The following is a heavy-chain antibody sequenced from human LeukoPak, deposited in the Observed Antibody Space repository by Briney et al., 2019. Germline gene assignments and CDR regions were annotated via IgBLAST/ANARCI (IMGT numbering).Heavy chain of an antibody. D-gene: IGHD3-10*01. J-gene: IGHJ4*02. CDR2: IYYSGTT. V-gene: IGHV4-28*01. CDR1: GYSISSNSW. CDR3: ALADGAYGYFDY. Sequence: MASDTLSLTCAVSGYSISSNSWWGWIRQPPGKGLEWIGYIYYSGTTYYNSSLKSRVTMSVDTSKNQFSLKLNSVTAVDTAVYYCALADGAYGYFDYWGQGSLVTVSS.